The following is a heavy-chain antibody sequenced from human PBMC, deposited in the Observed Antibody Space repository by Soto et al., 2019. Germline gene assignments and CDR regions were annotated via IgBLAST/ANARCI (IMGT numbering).Heavy chain of an antibody. D-gene: IGHD6-6*01. CDR2: ISAYNGST. Sequence: ASVKVSCKASGYTFTSYGISWVRQAPGQGLEWMGWISAYNGSTNYAQKLQGRVTMTTDTSTSTAYMELRSLRSDDTAVYYCARARRLSSSQRGYWFDPWGRGTLVTVSS. V-gene: IGHV1-18*01. J-gene: IGHJ5*02. CDR3: ARARRLSSSQRGYWFDP. CDR1: GYTFTSYG.